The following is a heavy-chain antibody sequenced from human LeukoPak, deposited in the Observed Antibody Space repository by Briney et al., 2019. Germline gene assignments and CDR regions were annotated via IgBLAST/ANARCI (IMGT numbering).Heavy chain of an antibody. CDR2: ISSSSSYI. V-gene: IGHV3-21*01. CDR3: ARESKLVPRWNWFDP. J-gene: IGHJ5*02. Sequence: PGGSLRLSCAASGFTFSSYSMNWVRQALGKGLEWVSSISSSSSYIYYADSVKGRFAISRDNAKNSLYLQMNSLRAEDTAVYYCARESKLVPRWNWFDPWGQGTLVTVSS. CDR1: GFTFSSYS. D-gene: IGHD6-13*01.